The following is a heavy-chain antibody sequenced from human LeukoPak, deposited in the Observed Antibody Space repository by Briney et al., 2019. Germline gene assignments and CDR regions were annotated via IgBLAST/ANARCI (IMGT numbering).Heavy chain of an antibody. CDR1: GLTASHNVNNA. CDR3: AKAPVWNYYYGLDV. D-gene: IGHD2-21*01. Sequence: GGSLRLSCVASGLTASHNVNNAMSWVRHAPGKGLEWVSGITTSGSTYYADSVKGRFTISRENSNNTLYLHMDSLRAEDTAVYYCAKAPVWNYYYGLDVWGQGTTVTVSS. J-gene: IGHJ6*02. V-gene: IGHV3-23*01. CDR2: ITTSGST.